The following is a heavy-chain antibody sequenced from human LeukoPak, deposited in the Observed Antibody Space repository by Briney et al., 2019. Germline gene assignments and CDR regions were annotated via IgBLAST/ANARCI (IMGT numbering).Heavy chain of an antibody. CDR3: ARDAYCSGGSCSHMDV. Sequence: PGGSMRLSCAASGFTFSSYSMNWVRQAPGKGLEWVSSISSSSSYIYYADSVKGRFTISRDNAKNSLYLQMDSLRAEDTAVYYCARDAYCSGGSCSHMDVWGKGTTVTVSS. J-gene: IGHJ6*03. V-gene: IGHV3-21*01. CDR1: GFTFSSYS. D-gene: IGHD2-15*01. CDR2: ISSSSSYI.